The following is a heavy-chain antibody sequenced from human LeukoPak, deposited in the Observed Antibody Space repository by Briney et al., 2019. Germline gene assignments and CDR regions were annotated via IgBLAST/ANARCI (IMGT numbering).Heavy chain of an antibody. CDR2: IKQDGSEK. J-gene: IGHJ4*02. CDR1: GFTFSNYW. Sequence: GGSLRLSCAASGFTFSNYWMSWVRQAPGKGLEWVANIKQDGSEKYYVDSVKGRFTISRDNAKNSLYLQMNSLRADDTAVYYCARIGYSSSCFDYWGQGTLVTVSS. D-gene: IGHD6-13*01. V-gene: IGHV3-7*01. CDR3: ARIGYSSSCFDY.